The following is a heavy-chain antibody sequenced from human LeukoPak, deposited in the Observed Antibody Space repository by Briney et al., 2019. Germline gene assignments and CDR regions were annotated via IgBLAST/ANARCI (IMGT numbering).Heavy chain of an antibody. V-gene: IGHV4-59*08. J-gene: IGHJ3*02. CDR2: VRDNGEN. Sequence: SETLSLTCSVSGASINGYYWSWIRQPPGKGLEWIAYVRDNGENNYNPSLKSRVAISVDTANNQISLRLNFVSAADTAVYYCARQPINTAAFDIWGLGTMVTVSS. CDR3: ARQPINTAAFDI. D-gene: IGHD5-18*01. CDR1: GASINGYY.